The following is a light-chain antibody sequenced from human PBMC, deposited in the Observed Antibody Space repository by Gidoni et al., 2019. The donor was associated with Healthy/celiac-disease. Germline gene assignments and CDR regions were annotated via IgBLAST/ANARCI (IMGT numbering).Light chain of an antibody. CDR3: NSRDSSGNHHVV. J-gene: IGLJ2*01. CDR2: GKN. CDR1: SLRSYY. V-gene: IGLV3-19*01. Sequence: SSELTKDHAVSVAFGKTVRITCQGASLRSYYASWYQQTPGQAPVLVIYGKNNRPSGIPDRFSGSSAANTASLTITGAQAEDEADYYCNSRDSSGNHHVVFGGGTKLTVL.